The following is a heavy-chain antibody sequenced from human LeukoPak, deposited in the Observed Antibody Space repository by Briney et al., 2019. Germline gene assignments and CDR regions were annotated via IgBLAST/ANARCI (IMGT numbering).Heavy chain of an antibody. D-gene: IGHD3-22*01. Sequence: GGSLRLSCAASGFTFSSYSMSWVRQPPGKGLEWVSAIRGSGGSTYYADSVKGRYTISRDNSKNTLYLKMNSLRAEDTAVYYCAKAHYYDSSGYSDYWGQGTRVTVSS. J-gene: IGHJ4*02. CDR3: AKAHYYDSSGYSDY. V-gene: IGHV3-23*01. CDR2: IRGSGGST. CDR1: GFTFSSYS.